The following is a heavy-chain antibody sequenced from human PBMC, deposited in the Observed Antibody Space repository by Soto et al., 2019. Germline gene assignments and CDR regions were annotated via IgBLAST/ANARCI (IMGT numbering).Heavy chain of an antibody. CDR2: IYYSGST. CDR3: ARKKGYSYGPHYFDY. J-gene: IGHJ4*02. V-gene: IGHV4-31*03. Sequence: QVQLQESGPGLVKPSQTLSLTCTVSGGSISSGDYYWSWIRQHPGKGLEWIGYIYYSGSTFYNPSLQSRITISVDTSKNQFSLKLSSVTAADTAVYYCARKKGYSYGPHYFDYWAREPWSPSPQ. CDR1: GGSISSGDYY. D-gene: IGHD5-18*01.